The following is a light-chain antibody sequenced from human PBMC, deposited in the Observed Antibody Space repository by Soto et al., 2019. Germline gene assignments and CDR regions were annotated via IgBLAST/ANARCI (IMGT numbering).Light chain of an antibody. J-gene: IGKJ5*01. Sequence: EIVLTQSPGTLSLSPGERATLSCRASESVSIKLAWYQQKPGQAPRLLIYDTSTRATGIPARFSGSGSGTEFTLTISILQSEDFAVYYCQQYNNWPPITFGQGTRLEIK. CDR2: DTS. CDR1: ESVSIK. CDR3: QQYNNWPPIT. V-gene: IGKV3-15*01.